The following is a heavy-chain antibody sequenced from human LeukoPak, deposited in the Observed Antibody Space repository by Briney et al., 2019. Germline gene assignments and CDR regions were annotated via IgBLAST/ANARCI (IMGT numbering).Heavy chain of an antibody. V-gene: IGHV1-18*01. CDR2: ISAYNGNT. Sequence: ASVKVSCKASGYTFTSYGISWVRQAPGQGLEWMGCISAYNGNTNYAQKLQGRVTMTTDTSTSTAYMELRSLRSDDTAVYYCAREMRYSSGWYSDYWGQGTLVTVSS. D-gene: IGHD6-19*01. CDR3: AREMRYSSGWYSDY. CDR1: GYTFTSYG. J-gene: IGHJ4*02.